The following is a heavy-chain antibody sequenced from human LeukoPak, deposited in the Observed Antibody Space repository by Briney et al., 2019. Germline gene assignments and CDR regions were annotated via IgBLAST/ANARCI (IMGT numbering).Heavy chain of an antibody. J-gene: IGHJ5*02. CDR1: GGSISSNY. CDR2: IYYSGRT. Sequence: SETLSLTCTVSGGSISSNYWSWIRQTPRKGLEWIGYIYYSGRTNYNPSLKSRVTISVDKSKNQFSLKLSSVTAADTAVYYCASSSYGDFWSGYYPGNWFDPWGQGTLVTVSS. CDR3: ASSSYGDFWSGYYPGNWFDP. V-gene: IGHV4-59*12. D-gene: IGHD3-3*01.